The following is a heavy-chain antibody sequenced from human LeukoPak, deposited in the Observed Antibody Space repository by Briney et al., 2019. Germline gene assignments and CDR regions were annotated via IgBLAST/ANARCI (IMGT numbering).Heavy chain of an antibody. D-gene: IGHD1-26*01. V-gene: IGHV3-23*01. CDR1: GFTFSSYA. Sequence: PGGSLRLPCAASGFTFSSYAMSWVRQAPGKGLEWVSAISGSGGSTYYADSVKGRFTISRDNSKNTLYLQMNSLRAEDTAVYYCARGHRPALGTYSGSHYFDYWGQGTLVTVSS. CDR2: ISGSGGST. J-gene: IGHJ4*02. CDR3: ARGHRPALGTYSGSHYFDY.